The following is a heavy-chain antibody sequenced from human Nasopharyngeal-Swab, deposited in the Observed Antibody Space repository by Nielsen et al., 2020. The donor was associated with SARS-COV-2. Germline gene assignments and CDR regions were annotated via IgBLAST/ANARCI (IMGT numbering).Heavy chain of an antibody. CDR2: ISAYNGNT. Sequence: SVPVSRMASLYTFISYGISWLRQAPGLGLARMGWISAYNGNTNYAQKLQGSVTMTTDTSTSTAYMELRSLRSDDTAVYYCARVDYGGNFGQNGFGVDDYWGQGTLVTVSS. D-gene: IGHD4-23*01. CDR3: ARVDYGGNFGQNGFGVDDY. V-gene: IGHV1-18*01. J-gene: IGHJ4*02. CDR1: LYTFISYG.